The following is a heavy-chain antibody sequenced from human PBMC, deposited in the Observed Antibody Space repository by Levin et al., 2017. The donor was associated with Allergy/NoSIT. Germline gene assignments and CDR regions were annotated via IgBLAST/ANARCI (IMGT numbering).Heavy chain of an antibody. CDR1: GFTFSSYA. CDR2: ISGSGGST. J-gene: IGHJ4*02. CDR3: ANTGGCMLSSGCYHRPRPGKTDFDY. V-gene: IGHV3-23*01. Sequence: LSLTCAASGFTFSSYAMSWVRQAPGKGLEWVSAISGSGGSTYYADSVKGRFTISRDNSKNTLYLQMNSLRAEDTAVYYCANTGGCMLSSGCYHRPRPGKTDFDYWGQGTLVTVSS. D-gene: IGHD2-8*01.